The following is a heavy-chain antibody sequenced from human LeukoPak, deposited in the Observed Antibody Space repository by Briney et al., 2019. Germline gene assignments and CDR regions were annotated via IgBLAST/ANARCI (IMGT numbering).Heavy chain of an antibody. CDR1: GYTLTSYA. D-gene: IGHD4-23*01. J-gene: IGHJ6*03. CDR3: ARAGNYGGNSWGYYMDV. Sequence: GASVKVSCKASGYTLTSYAMNWVRQAHGQGLEWMGWINTNTGNPTYAQGFAGRFVFSLDTSVSTAYLQISSLKAEDTAVYYCARAGNYGGNSWGYYMDVWGKGTTVTVSS. V-gene: IGHV7-4-1*02. CDR2: INTNTGNP.